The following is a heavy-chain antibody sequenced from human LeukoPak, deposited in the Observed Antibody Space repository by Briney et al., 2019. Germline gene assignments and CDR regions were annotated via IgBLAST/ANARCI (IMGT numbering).Heavy chain of an antibody. J-gene: IGHJ4*02. V-gene: IGHV1-2*02. Sequence: ASVKVSCKASGYTLTGYYMHWVRQGPGPGLEWMGWINLNSGGTNYEQKFHGRLIMTRDTSLSTAYMELSSLRSDATSVYYCGRAYYDFWSGYYHLEQPFDYWGQGTLVTVSS. CDR1: GYTLTGYY. CDR2: INLNSGGT. D-gene: IGHD3-3*01. CDR3: GRAYYDFWSGYYHLEQPFDY.